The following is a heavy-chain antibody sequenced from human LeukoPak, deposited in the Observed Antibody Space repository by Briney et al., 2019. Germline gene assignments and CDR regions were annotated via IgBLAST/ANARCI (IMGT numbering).Heavy chain of an antibody. J-gene: IGHJ3*02. CDR1: GFTFSSYG. D-gene: IGHD3-22*01. Sequence: GGSLRLSCAASGFTFSSYGMLWVRQAPGKGLEWVAVIWYDGSNKYYADSVKGRFTISRDNSKNTLYLQMNSLRAEDTAVYYCAREDDSSGYHAFDIWGQGTMVTVSS. V-gene: IGHV3-33*01. CDR3: AREDDSSGYHAFDI. CDR2: IWYDGSNK.